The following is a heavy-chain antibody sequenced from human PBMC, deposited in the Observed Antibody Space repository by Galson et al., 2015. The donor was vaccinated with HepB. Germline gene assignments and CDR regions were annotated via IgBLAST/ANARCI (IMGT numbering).Heavy chain of an antibody. CDR2: IIPILGIA. Sequence: SVKVSCKASGGTFSSYAISWVRQAPGQGLEWMGRIIPILGIANYAQKFKGRVTMTADKSTSTAYMELSSLRSEDTAVYYCARDQGSGSYDGSYYYYGMDVWGQGTTVTVSS. CDR3: ARDQGSGSYDGSYYYYGMDV. V-gene: IGHV1-69*04. D-gene: IGHD3-10*01. CDR1: GGTFSSYA. J-gene: IGHJ6*02.